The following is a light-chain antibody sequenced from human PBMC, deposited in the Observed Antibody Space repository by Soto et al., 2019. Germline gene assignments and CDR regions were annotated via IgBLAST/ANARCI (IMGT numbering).Light chain of an antibody. V-gene: IGKV1-5*01. Sequence: DIQMTQSPSTLSVSVGDRVAITCRASQSVNSWLAWYQQKPGKAPKLLIYDASILESGVPSRFSGSGSGTEFTLTISRLQPDDFATYYCQQYNSFSWTFGQGTKVEVK. J-gene: IGKJ1*01. CDR2: DAS. CDR1: QSVNSW. CDR3: QQYNSFSWT.